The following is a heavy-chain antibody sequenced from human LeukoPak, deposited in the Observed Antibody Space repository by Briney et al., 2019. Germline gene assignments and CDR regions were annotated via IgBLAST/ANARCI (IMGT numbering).Heavy chain of an antibody. V-gene: IGHV1-24*01. J-gene: IGHJ5*02. CDR3: ARDQLIGPLLFGHWFDP. CDR2: FDPEDGET. Sequence: ASVKVSCKVSGYTLTELSMHWVRQAPGKGLEWMGGFDPEDGETIYAQKFQGRVTMTEDTSTDTAYMELSSLRSEDTAVYYCARDQLIGPLLFGHWFDPWGQGTLVTVSS. D-gene: IGHD2-21*02. CDR1: GYTLTELS.